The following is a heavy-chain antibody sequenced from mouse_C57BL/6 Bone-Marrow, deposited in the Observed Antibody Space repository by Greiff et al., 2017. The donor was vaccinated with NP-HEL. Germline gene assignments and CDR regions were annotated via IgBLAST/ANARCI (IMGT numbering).Heavy chain of an antibody. V-gene: IGHV1-5*01. Sequence: VQLQQSGTVLARPGASVKMSCKTSGYTFTSYWMHWVKQRPGQGLEWIGAFYPGNSDTSSNPTLKGKTKLTAVTSASTAYMELSSLTNEDAAVYYCTNMGGSSRVGFAYWGQGTLVTVSA. CDR1: GYTFTSYW. CDR2: FYPGNSDT. J-gene: IGHJ3*01. CDR3: TNMGGSSRVGFAY. D-gene: IGHD1-3*01.